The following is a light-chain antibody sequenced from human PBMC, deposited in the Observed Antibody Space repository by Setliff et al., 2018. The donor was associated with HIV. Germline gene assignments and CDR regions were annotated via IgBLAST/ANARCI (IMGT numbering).Light chain of an antibody. CDR1: TGAVTSGNY. Sequence: QAVVTQEPSLTVYPGVTDTLTCASSTGAVTSGNYTNWFQHKPGQPSRALIDSTSNKHSWTPGRFSCSLLGGKSALSLSHVQPEDEAEYYCLLYYNGGYVFGTGTKVTVL. V-gene: IGLV7-43*01. CDR3: LLYYNGGYV. J-gene: IGLJ1*01. CDR2: STS.